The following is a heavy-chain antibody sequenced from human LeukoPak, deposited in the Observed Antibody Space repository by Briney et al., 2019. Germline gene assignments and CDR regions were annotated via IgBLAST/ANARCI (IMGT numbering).Heavy chain of an antibody. D-gene: IGHD3-22*01. CDR1: GGSISSSNW. V-gene: IGHV4-4*02. CDR2: IYHSEST. CDR3: ARKSGNYDSSGYYYYFDY. Sequence: SETLSLTCAVSGGSISSSNWWSWVRHPPGKGLEWIGEIYHSESTNYNPSLKSRVTISVEKSKNQFSLKLSSVTAADTAVYYCARKSGNYDSSGYYYYFDYWGQGTLVTVSS. J-gene: IGHJ4*02.